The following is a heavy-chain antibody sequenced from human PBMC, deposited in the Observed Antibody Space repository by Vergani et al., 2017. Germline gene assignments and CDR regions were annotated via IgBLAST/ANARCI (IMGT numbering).Heavy chain of an antibody. J-gene: IGHJ5*02. CDR3: ARRLLSVRYSSPYNWFDP. D-gene: IGHD6-13*01. Sequence: QVQLQESGPGLVKPSETLSLTCTVSGGSISSYYWSWIRQPPGKGLEWIGYIYYSGSTNYNPSLKSRVTISVDTSKNPFSLKLSSVTAADTAVYYCARRLLSVRYSSPYNWFDPWGQGTLVTVSS. CDR2: IYYSGST. CDR1: GGSISSYY. V-gene: IGHV4-59*12.